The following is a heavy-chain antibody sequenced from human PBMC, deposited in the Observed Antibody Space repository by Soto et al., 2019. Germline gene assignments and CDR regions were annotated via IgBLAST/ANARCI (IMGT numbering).Heavy chain of an antibody. D-gene: IGHD6-6*01. Sequence: SETLPLTCAVYGGSFSGYYWSWIRQPPGKGLEWIGEINHSGSTNYNPSLKSRVTISVDTSKNQFSLKLSSVTAADTAVYYCARLQEYSSSSDLPYFDYWGQGTLVTVSS. CDR1: GGSFSGYY. J-gene: IGHJ4*02. CDR3: ARLQEYSSSSDLPYFDY. CDR2: INHSGST. V-gene: IGHV4-34*01.